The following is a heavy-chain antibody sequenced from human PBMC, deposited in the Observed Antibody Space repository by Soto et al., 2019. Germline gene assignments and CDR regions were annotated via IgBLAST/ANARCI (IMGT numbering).Heavy chain of an antibody. Sequence: GGSLRLSCAASVLTFSSYAMSWVRQAPGKGLEWVSAISGSGGSTYYADSVKGRFTISRDNSKNTLYLQMNSLRAEDTAVYYCAKEGEHSSGWANFDYWGQGTLVTVSS. D-gene: IGHD6-19*01. CDR2: ISGSGGST. CDR3: AKEGEHSSGWANFDY. J-gene: IGHJ4*02. CDR1: VLTFSSYA. V-gene: IGHV3-23*01.